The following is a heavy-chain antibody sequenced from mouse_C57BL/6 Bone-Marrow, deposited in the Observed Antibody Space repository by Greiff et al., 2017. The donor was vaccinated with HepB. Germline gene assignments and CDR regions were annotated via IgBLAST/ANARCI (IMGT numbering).Heavy chain of an antibody. CDR3: TTPQLRSDY. Sequence: EVQLQESGAELVRPGASVKLSCTASGFNIKDDYMHWVKQRPEQGLEWIGWIDPENGDTEYASKFQGKATITADTSSNTAYLQLSSLTSEDTAVYYCTTPQLRSDYWGQGTTLTVSS. CDR2: IDPENGDT. CDR1: GFNIKDDY. J-gene: IGHJ2*01. V-gene: IGHV14-4*01. D-gene: IGHD3-2*02.